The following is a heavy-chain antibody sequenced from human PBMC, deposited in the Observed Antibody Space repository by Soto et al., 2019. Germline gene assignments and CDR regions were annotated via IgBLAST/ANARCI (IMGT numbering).Heavy chain of an antibody. D-gene: IGHD3-10*01. J-gene: IGHJ6*02. CDR3: AKDFKVSGSHYGTLNYYYGMDV. CDR2: ISYDGYLK. V-gene: IGHV3-30*18. CDR1: GFTFSTYG. Sequence: GGSLRLSCAASGFTFSTYGMQGVREAPGKGLGWVAVISYDGYLKYYVDAVKGRFTVARDNSKNTLFLEMNSLRVEDTAVYFCAKDFKVSGSHYGTLNYYYGMDVWGQGTTVTVSS.